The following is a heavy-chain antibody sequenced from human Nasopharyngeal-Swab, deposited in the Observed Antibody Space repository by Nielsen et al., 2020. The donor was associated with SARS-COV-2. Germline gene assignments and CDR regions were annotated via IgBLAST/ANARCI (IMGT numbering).Heavy chain of an antibody. V-gene: IGHV4-4*02. CDR1: GGSIGSSNW. CDR3: ARDVVGATTTDAFDI. Sequence: SETLSLTCAVSGGSIGSSNWWSWVRQPPGKGLEWSGEIYHSGSTNYNPSLKSRVTISVDESKNQFSLKLSSVTAADTAVYFCARDVVGATTTDAFDIWGQGTMATVSS. CDR2: IYHSGST. D-gene: IGHD1-26*01. J-gene: IGHJ3*02.